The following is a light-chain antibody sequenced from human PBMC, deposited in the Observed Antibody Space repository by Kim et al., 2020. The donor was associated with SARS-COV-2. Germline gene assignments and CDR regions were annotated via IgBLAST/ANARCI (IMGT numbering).Light chain of an antibody. J-gene: IGKJ4*01. Sequence: PGGRATLSCRASQSVSTYLAWYQQKPGQAPRLLIYDASNRATGIPDRFSGSVSGTDFTLTISSLESEDFAVYYCQQRSNWPPALTFGGGTKVDIK. CDR3: QQRSNWPPALT. CDR2: DAS. V-gene: IGKV3-11*01. CDR1: QSVSTY.